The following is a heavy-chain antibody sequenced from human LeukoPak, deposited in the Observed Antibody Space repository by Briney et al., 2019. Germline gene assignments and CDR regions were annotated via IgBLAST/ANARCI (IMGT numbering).Heavy chain of an antibody. V-gene: IGHV1-2*02. CDR3: ARDSREGDGYNYYYYYMDV. CDR1: GYTLTVYY. Sequence: ASVTVSCKASGYTLTVYYMHWVRQAPGQGREWMGWINPNSGGTNYAQKFQGRVTMTRDTSISTAYMELSRLRSDDTAVYYCARDSREGDGYNYYYYYMDVWGKGTTVTVSS. CDR2: INPNSGGT. D-gene: IGHD5-24*01. J-gene: IGHJ6*03.